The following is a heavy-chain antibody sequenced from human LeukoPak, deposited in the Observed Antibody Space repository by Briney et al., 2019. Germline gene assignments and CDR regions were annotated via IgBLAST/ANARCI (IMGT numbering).Heavy chain of an antibody. Sequence: GGSLRLSCAASGFTLSDHWMTWVRQAPGKGLEWVVVISYGGSNKYYADSVKGRFTISRDNSKSTLYLQMNSLRTEDTAVYYCARDLSGGFSGFGVFDYWGQGTLVTVSS. CDR3: ARDLSGGFSGFGVFDY. D-gene: IGHD6-19*01. CDR1: GFTLSDHW. V-gene: IGHV3-30*03. CDR2: ISYGGSNK. J-gene: IGHJ4*02.